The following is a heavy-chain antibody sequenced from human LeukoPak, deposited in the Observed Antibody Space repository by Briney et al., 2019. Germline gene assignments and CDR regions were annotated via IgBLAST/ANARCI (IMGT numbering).Heavy chain of an antibody. CDR3: ARPQAQLNWYFDL. CDR2: ISSSGNS. CDR1: GGSISNTNYY. Sequence: SETLSLTCSVSGGSISNTNYYWGWIRQPPRKGLEWVGSISSSGNSYYNPSLKSRVTISVDTSKNQFSLKLSSLAAADTAVYYCARPQAQLNWYFDLWGRGTLVTVSS. J-gene: IGHJ2*01. D-gene: IGHD1-1*01. V-gene: IGHV4-39*01.